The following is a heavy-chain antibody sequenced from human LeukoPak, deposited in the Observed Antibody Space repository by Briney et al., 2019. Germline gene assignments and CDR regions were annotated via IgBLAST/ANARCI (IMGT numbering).Heavy chain of an antibody. V-gene: IGHV3-30*04. J-gene: IGHJ4*02. CDR1: GFSFSSYY. D-gene: IGHD4-23*01. CDR3: AREGLPTVVTSMFGY. CDR2: ISYDGSNK. Sequence: PGGSLRLSCAASGFSFSSYYMSWVRQAPGKGLEWVAVISYDGSNKYYADSVKGRFTISRDNSKNTLYLQMNSLRAEDTAVYYCAREGLPTVVTSMFGYWGQGTLVTVSS.